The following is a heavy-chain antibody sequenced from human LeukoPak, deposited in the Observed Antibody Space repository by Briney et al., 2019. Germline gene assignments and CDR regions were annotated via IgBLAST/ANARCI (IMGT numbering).Heavy chain of an antibody. CDR1: GFTFSSYT. V-gene: IGHV3-23*01. J-gene: IGHJ4*02. D-gene: IGHD7-27*01. CDR2: ITTSDGNT. CDR3: AKDGGLWVSAHWGDS. Sequence: PGGSLILSCAASGFTFSSYTMSWVRQAPGKGLEWVSTITTSDGNTYYADSVKGRFTVSRDNSKNTLFLQMNSLRAEDTAVYYCAKDGGLWVSAHWGDSWGREPWSPSPQ.